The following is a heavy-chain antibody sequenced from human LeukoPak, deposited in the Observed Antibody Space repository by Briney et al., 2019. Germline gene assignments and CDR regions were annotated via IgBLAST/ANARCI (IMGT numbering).Heavy chain of an antibody. CDR2: IIPIFGTA. D-gene: IGHD1-1*01. CDR3: ARAAGDWNDGFDP. V-gene: IGHV1-69*05. CDR1: GGTFSSYA. J-gene: IGHJ5*02. Sequence: ASVKVSCKASGGTFSSYAISWVRQAPGQGLEWMGGIIPIFGTANYAQKFQGRVTTTTDESTSTAYMELSSLRSEDTAVYYCARAAGDWNDGFDPWGQGTLVTVSS.